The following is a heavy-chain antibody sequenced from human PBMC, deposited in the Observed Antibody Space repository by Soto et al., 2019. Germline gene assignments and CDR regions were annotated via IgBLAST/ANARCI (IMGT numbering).Heavy chain of an antibody. V-gene: IGHV3-15*01. Sequence: PGGSLRLSCAASGFTFTNAWMSWVRQAPGKGLEWVARIKSKTDGGTTGYATPMKGRFTISRDDSKNTLYLQMNSLKIEDTAVYYRITDGPDGRAYWGQGTQVTVSS. CDR1: GFTFTNAW. CDR3: ITDGPDGRAY. J-gene: IGHJ4*02. CDR2: IKSKTDGGTT.